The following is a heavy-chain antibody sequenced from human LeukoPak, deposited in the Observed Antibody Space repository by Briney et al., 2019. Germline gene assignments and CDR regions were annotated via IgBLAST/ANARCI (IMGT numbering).Heavy chain of an antibody. CDR3: AKDEELTAAAGSPPGDY. V-gene: IGHV3-74*01. J-gene: IGHJ4*02. D-gene: IGHD6-13*01. CDR2: IASDGSST. Sequence: GGSLRLSCAASGFTFSSYWMNWVRQAPGKGLVWVSRIASDGSSTTYADSVKGRFTISRDNSKNTLYLQMNSLRAEDTAVYYCAKDEELTAAAGSPPGDYWGQGTLVTVSS. CDR1: GFTFSSYW.